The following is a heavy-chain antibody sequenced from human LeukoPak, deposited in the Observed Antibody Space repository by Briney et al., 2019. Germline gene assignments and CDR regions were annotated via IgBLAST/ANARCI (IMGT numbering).Heavy chain of an antibody. CDR1: GFAFSSYW. J-gene: IGHJ4*02. CDR3: AKDDGPPVLRYFDWPH. D-gene: IGHD3-9*01. Sequence: GGSLRLSCEASGFAFSSYWASWVREAPGKGLEWVSAISGSGGSTYYADSVKGRFTISRDNSKNTLYLQMNSLRAEDTAVYYCAKDDGPPVLRYFDWPHWGQGTLVTVSS. V-gene: IGHV3-23*01. CDR2: ISGSGGST.